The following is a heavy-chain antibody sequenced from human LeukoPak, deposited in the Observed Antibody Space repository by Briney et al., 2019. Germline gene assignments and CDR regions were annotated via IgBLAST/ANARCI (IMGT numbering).Heavy chain of an antibody. V-gene: IGHV3-23*01. CDR3: ARDDCSASSCQKHQNWFDP. CDR1: GFTFTSYA. Sequence: GGSLRLSCAASGFTFTSYAMSWVRLAPGKGLEWVSAIGGSGDSTYYADSVKGRFTISRDNSKNTLHLQMNSLRAGDTAVYYCARDDCSASSCQKHQNWFDPWGQGTLVTVSS. D-gene: IGHD2-2*01. J-gene: IGHJ5*02. CDR2: IGGSGDST.